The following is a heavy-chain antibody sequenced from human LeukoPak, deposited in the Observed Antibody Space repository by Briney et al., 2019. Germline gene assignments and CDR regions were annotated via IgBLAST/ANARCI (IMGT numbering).Heavy chain of an antibody. Sequence: PSETLSLTCTVSGGSISSSSYYWGWIRQPPGKGLEWIGSIYYSGSTYYNPSLKSRVTISVDTSKNQFSLKLSSVTAADTAVYYCARDLWYCSSTSCSGNWFDPWGQGTLVTVSS. V-gene: IGHV4-39*07. D-gene: IGHD2-2*01. CDR3: ARDLWYCSSTSCSGNWFDP. CDR2: IYYSGST. J-gene: IGHJ5*02. CDR1: GGSISSSSYY.